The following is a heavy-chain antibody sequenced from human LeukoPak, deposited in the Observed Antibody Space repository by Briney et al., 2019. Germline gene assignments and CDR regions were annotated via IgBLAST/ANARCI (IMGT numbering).Heavy chain of an antibody. Sequence: PSETLSLTCTVSGGSISNYYWSWIRQPPGKGLEWIGYIYYSGSTNYSPSLKSRVTISADTSKNQFSLKLRSVTAADTAVYYCARDWCSSSSCFSDYYYGMDVWGRGTTVTVSS. CDR1: GGSISNYY. D-gene: IGHD2-2*01. CDR2: IYYSGST. V-gene: IGHV4-59*01. J-gene: IGHJ6*02. CDR3: ARDWCSSSSCFSDYYYGMDV.